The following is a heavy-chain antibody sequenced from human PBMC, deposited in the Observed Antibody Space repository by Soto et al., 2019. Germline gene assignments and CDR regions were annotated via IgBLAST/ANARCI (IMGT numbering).Heavy chain of an antibody. J-gene: IGHJ6*02. CDR3: AKELVPGHYYYYGMDV. Sequence: GGSLRLSCAASGFTFSSYGMHWVRQAPGKGLEWVAVISYDGSNKYYADSVKGRFTISRDNSKNTLYLQMNSLRAEDTAVYYCAKELVPGHYYYYGMDVWGQGTTVTVSS. CDR2: ISYDGSNK. V-gene: IGHV3-30*18. CDR1: GFTFSSYG.